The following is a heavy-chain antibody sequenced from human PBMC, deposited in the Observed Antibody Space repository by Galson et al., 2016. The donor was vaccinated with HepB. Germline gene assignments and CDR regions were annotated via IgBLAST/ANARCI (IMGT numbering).Heavy chain of an antibody. J-gene: IGHJ4*02. V-gene: IGHV3-23*01. D-gene: IGHD1-14*01. CDR2: ISGSGGST. CDR1: GFTFSSYA. Sequence: SLRLSCAASGFTFSSYAMSWVRQAPGKGLEWVSAISGSGGSTYYADSVKGRFTISRDNSKNTLYLQMDSLRAEDTAVYYCARAHCSSTGRRTNLDYWGQGTLVIVSS. CDR3: ARAHCSSTGRRTNLDY.